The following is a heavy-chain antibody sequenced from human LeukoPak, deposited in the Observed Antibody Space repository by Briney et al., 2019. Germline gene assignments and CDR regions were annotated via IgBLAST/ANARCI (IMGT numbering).Heavy chain of an antibody. Sequence: PSETLSLTCTVSGGSISSYYWSWIRQPPGKGLEWIGEINHSGSTNYNPSLKSRVTISVDTSKNQFSLKLSSVTAADTAVYYCARGREQWPRGPFDYWGQGTLVTVSS. CDR2: INHSGST. CDR3: ARGREQWPRGPFDY. D-gene: IGHD6-19*01. V-gene: IGHV4-34*01. CDR1: GGSISSYY. J-gene: IGHJ4*02.